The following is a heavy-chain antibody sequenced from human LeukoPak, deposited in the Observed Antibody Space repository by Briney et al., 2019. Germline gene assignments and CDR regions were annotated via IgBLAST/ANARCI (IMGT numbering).Heavy chain of an antibody. Sequence: GASVTVSCKASGGTFSSYAISWVRQAPGQGLGWMGGIIPIFGTANYAQKFQGRVTITADKSTSTAYMELSSLRSEDTAVYYCARQRRRATVTTLTSSVDYGMDVWGKGTTVTVSS. CDR2: IIPIFGTA. V-gene: IGHV1-69*06. CDR1: GGTFSSYA. J-gene: IGHJ6*04. D-gene: IGHD4-17*01. CDR3: ARQRRRATVTTLTSSVDYGMDV.